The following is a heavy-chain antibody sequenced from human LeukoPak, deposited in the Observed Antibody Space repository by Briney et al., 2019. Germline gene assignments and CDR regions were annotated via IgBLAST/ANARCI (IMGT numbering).Heavy chain of an antibody. CDR1: GGSISTTGYY. CDR3: ARATAMALDY. D-gene: IGHD5-18*01. J-gene: IGHJ4*02. CDR2: IYYSGST. V-gene: IGHV4-39*07. Sequence: PSETLSLTCTVSGGSISTTGYYWAWIRQPPGKGLEWIASIYYSGSTYYNPSLKSRVTISVDRSKNQFSLKLSSVTAADTAVYYCARATAMALDYWGQGTLVTVSS.